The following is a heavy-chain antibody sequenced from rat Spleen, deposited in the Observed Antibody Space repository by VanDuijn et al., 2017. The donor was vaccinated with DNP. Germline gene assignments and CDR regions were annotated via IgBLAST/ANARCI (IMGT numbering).Heavy chain of an antibody. CDR1: GFTFSDYA. J-gene: IGHJ4*01. CDR3: TRHGEVHLRYAMDA. V-gene: IGHV5S23*01. D-gene: IGHD1-5*01. CDR2: IGSAAYAP. Sequence: EVQLVESGGGLVQPGNSLKLSCAASGFTFSDYAMAWVRQSPKKGLEWVAYIGSAAYAPYYGDSVKGRFIISRDNAKSTLYLQMDSLRSEETATYYCTRHGEVHLRYAMDAWGQGTSVTVSS.